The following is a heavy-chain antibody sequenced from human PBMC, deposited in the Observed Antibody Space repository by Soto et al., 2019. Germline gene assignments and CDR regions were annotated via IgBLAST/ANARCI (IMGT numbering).Heavy chain of an antibody. V-gene: IGHV1-24*01. CDR3: ATAAATGANYYYYYGMDV. Sequence: ASVKVSCKASGYTFTSYYMHWVRQAPGKGLEWMGGFDPEDGETIYAQKFQGRVTMTEDTSTDTAYMELSSLRSEDTAVYYCATAAATGANYYYYYGMDVWGQGTTVTVSS. J-gene: IGHJ6*02. CDR1: GYTFTSYY. D-gene: IGHD2-15*01. CDR2: FDPEDGET.